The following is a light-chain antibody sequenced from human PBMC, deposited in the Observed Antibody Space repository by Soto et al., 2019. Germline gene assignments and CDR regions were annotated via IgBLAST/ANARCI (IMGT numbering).Light chain of an antibody. J-gene: IGLJ2*01. CDR3: ETWDSNTV. Sequence: QPVLTQSSSASASLGSSVNLTCTLSSGHSSYIIAWHQQQPGKAPRYLMKLEGSGSYNKGSGVPDRFSGSSSGADRYLTIPNLQSEDEADYYCETWDSNTVFGGGTKLTVL. V-gene: IGLV4-60*03. CDR2: LEGSGSY. CDR1: SGHSSYI.